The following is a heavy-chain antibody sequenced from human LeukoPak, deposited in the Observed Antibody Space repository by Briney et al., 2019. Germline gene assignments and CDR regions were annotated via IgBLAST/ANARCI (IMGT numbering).Heavy chain of an antibody. CDR1: GGSFSGYY. CDR2: INHSGST. CDR3: ARLEQYYDFWSGSLYYFDY. V-gene: IGHV4-34*01. D-gene: IGHD3-3*01. Sequence: SETLSLTCAVYGGSFSGYYWSWIRQPPGKGLEWIGEINHSGSTNYNPSLKSRVTISVDKSKNQFSLKLSSVTAADTAVYYCARLEQYYDFWSGSLYYFDYWGQGTLVTVSS. J-gene: IGHJ4*02.